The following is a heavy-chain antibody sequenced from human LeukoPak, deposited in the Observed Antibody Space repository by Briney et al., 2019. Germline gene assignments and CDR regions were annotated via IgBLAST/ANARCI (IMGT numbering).Heavy chain of an antibody. CDR2: NDYTGGA. CDR1: GGSISSYY. D-gene: IGHD3-22*01. V-gene: IGHV4-59*01. Sequence: SETLSLTCTVSGGSISSYYWSWIRQPPGKGLEWIGNNDYTGGANYNPSLKSRVTILVDTSKDQFSLKLISVTAADTAVYFCARNGPHYYDNSGYLDSWGQGALVTVSS. CDR3: ARNGPHYYDNSGYLDS. J-gene: IGHJ4*02.